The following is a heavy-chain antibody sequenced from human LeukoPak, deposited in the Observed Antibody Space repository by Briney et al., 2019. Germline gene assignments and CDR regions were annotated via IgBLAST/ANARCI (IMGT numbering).Heavy chain of an antibody. CDR1: GFTFSSYT. CDR3: AKDLFGDYDFWNHYYFDY. V-gene: IGHV3-23*01. J-gene: IGHJ4*02. D-gene: IGHD3-3*01. CDR2: ISGSGGST. Sequence: PGGSLRLSCAASGFTFSSYTMSWVRQAPGKGLEWVSAISGSGGSTYYADSVKGRFTISRDNSENTLYLQMNSLRAEDTAVYYCAKDLFGDYDFWNHYYFDYWGQGTLVTVSS.